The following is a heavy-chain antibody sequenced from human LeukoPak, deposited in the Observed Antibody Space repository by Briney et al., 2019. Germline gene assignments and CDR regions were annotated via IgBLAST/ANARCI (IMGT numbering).Heavy chain of an antibody. J-gene: IGHJ4*02. Sequence: GRSLRLSCAASGFTFSSYAMHWVRQAPGKGLEWVAVISYDGSNKYYADPVKGRFTISRDNSKNTLYLQMNSLRAEDTAVYYCARGGDYFDYWGQGTLVTVSS. CDR3: ARGGDYFDY. V-gene: IGHV3-30*04. CDR2: ISYDGSNK. CDR1: GFTFSSYA.